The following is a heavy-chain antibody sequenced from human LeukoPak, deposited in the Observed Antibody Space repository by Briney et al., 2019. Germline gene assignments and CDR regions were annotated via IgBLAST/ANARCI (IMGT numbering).Heavy chain of an antibody. CDR2: IYYSGST. D-gene: IGHD6-13*01. CDR3: ARGPSSWLFDY. CDR1: GGSINSGDYY. V-gene: IGHV4-30-4*01. Sequence: SETLSLTCTVSGGSINSGDYYWSWIRQPPGKGLEWIGYIYYSGSTYYNPSLRSRVTISVDTSKNQFSLKLSSVTAADTAVYYCARGPSSWLFDYWGQGTLVTVSS. J-gene: IGHJ4*02.